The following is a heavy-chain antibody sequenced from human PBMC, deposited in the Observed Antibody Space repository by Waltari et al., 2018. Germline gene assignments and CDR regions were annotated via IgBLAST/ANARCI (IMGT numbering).Heavy chain of an antibody. CDR2: ISWNSGSI. J-gene: IGHJ4*02. CDR3: ARGGYSSSWYLAY. CDR1: GFTFDDYA. V-gene: IGHV3-9*01. Sequence: LSCAASGFTFDDYAMHWVRQAPGKGLEWVSGISWNSGSIGYADSVKGRFTISRDNAKNSLYLQMNSLRAEDTALYYCARGGYSSSWYLAYWGQGTLVTVSS. D-gene: IGHD6-13*01.